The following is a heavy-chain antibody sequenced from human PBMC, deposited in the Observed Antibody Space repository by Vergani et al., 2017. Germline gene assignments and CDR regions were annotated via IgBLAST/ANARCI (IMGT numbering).Heavy chain of an antibody. J-gene: IGHJ3*02. CDR2: ISYDGSNK. V-gene: IGHV3-30*04. CDR3: ASIYDGSGSYYTQKDDAFDI. Sequence: QVQLVESGGGVVQPGRSLRLSCAASGFTFSSYAMHWVRQAPGKGLEWVAVISYDGSNKYYADSVKGRFTISRDNSKNTLYLQMNSLRAEDTAVYYCASIYDGSGSYYTQKDDAFDIWGQGTIVTVSS. CDR1: GFTFSSYA. D-gene: IGHD3-10*01.